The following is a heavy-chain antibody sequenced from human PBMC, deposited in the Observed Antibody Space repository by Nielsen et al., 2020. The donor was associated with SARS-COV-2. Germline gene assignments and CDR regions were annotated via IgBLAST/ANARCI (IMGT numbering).Heavy chain of an antibody. CDR2: ISGSGGST. J-gene: IGHJ4*02. CDR1: GFTFSSYA. Sequence: GESLKISCAASGFTFSSYAVSWVRQAPGKGLEWVSAISGSGGSTYYADSVKGRFTISRDNSKNTLYLQMNSLRAEDTAVYYCAKERGGYCSSTSCYTGYYFDYWGQGTLVTVSS. D-gene: IGHD2-2*02. V-gene: IGHV3-23*01. CDR3: AKERGGYCSSTSCYTGYYFDY.